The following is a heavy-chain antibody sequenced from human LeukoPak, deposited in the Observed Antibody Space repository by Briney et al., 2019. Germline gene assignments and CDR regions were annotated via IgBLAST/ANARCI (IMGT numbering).Heavy chain of an antibody. V-gene: IGHV3-30-3*01. D-gene: IGHD6-19*01. CDR2: ISDDGSRQ. Sequence: PGRSLRLSCAATGFTFSNYAIHWGRQAPGKGLEWVAFISDDGSRQHYADSVKGRFTISRDNSKNTLNLQMNSLRAEDTAVYYCAISQSGWYFYWGQGTLVTVSS. CDR1: GFTFSNYA. J-gene: IGHJ4*02. CDR3: AISQSGWYFY.